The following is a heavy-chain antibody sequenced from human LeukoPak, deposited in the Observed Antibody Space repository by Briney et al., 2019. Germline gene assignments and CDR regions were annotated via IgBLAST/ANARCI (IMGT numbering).Heavy chain of an antibody. Sequence: GGSLRLSCAASGFTFSSNYMSWVRQAPGKGPEWVSCIYSGGSTSYADSVKGRFTISRDNSKNTLYLQMNSLSAEDTAVYYCASDYYDSSGYYPDAFDIWGQGTMVTVSS. V-gene: IGHV3-66*01. J-gene: IGHJ3*02. CDR1: GFTFSSNY. D-gene: IGHD3-22*01. CDR2: IYSGGST. CDR3: ASDYYDSSGYYPDAFDI.